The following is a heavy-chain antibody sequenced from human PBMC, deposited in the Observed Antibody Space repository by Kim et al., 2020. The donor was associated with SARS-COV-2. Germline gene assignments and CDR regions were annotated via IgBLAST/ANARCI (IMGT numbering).Heavy chain of an antibody. V-gene: IGHV5-10-1*01. J-gene: IGHJ5*02. Sequence: GESLKISCKGSGYSFTSYWISWVRQMPGKGLEWMGRMDPSDSYTKYSPSFQGHVTISVDKSISTAYLQWSSLQASDTAMYYCARHTGYCSGGSCYVEAWFDPWGQGTLVTVSS. CDR2: MDPSDSYT. CDR3: ARHTGYCSGGSCYVEAWFDP. D-gene: IGHD2-15*01. CDR1: GYSFTSYW.